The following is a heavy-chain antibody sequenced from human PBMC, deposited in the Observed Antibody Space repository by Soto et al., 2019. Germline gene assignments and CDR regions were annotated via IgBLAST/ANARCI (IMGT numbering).Heavy chain of an antibody. CDR1: GGSFSSNP. V-gene: IGHV1-69*01. J-gene: IGHJ4*02. CDR2: IIPIFATV. D-gene: IGHD5-18*01. Sequence: QVQLVQSGSEVKKPGSSVKVSCKASGGSFSSNPISWVRQAPGQGLEWMAGIIPIFATVHYAQKFRGMVTITADEPTSTAYMELTSHRSEDTSVYFCARVGRGYSSAPRYYFDYWGQGTLVTVPS. CDR3: ARVGRGYSSAPRYYFDY.